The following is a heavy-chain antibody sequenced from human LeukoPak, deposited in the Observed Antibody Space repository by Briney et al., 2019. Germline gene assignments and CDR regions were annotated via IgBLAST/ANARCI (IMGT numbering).Heavy chain of an antibody. V-gene: IGHV3-43*02. CDR3: VKDMGDYGDYVVHY. Sequence: GGSLRLSCAASGFRFDDFAMHWVRQAPGRGLEWVSLVGGNGGATYYADSVKGRFTISRDNSKNSLDLQMNSLRTDDTALYYCVKDMGDYGDYVVHYWGQGTLVSVSS. CDR1: GFRFDDFA. CDR2: VGGNGGAT. J-gene: IGHJ4*02. D-gene: IGHD4-17*01.